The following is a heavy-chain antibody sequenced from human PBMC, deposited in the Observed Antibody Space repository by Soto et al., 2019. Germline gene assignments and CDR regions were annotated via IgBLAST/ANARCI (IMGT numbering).Heavy chain of an antibody. Sequence: QITLTESGPTLVKPTQTLTLTCTFSGVSCSTSALGVCWILQPPGKALDWLALIYWDDDKRYSPFLKSRLTFIQDTSTHQAVLTITNMVPVYTGTYYCAHLHWAASCTRYYFDYWGQGTLVNVSS. CDR1: GVSCSTSALG. CDR3: AHLHWAASCTRYYFDY. D-gene: IGHD2-8*01. CDR2: IYWDDDK. J-gene: IGHJ4*02. V-gene: IGHV2-5*02.